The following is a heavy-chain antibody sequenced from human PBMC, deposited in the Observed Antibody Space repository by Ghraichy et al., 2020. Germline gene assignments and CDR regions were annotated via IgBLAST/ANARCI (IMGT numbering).Heavy chain of an antibody. J-gene: IGHJ1*01. CDR3: AREGYCSGGSCYGYSFQH. V-gene: IGHV3-7*04. D-gene: IGHD2-15*01. CDR2: TKQDGSEK. CDR1: GFTFSSYW. Sequence: GGSLRLSCAASGFTFSSYWMSWVRQAPGKGLEWVAKTKQDGSEKYYVDSVEGRFTISRDNAKNSLYLQMNSLRAEDTAVYYCAREGYCSGGSCYGYSFQHWGQGTLVTVSS.